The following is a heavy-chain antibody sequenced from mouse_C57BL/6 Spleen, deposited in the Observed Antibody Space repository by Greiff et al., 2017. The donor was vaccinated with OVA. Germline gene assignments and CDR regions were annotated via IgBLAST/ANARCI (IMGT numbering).Heavy chain of an antibody. D-gene: IGHD2-3*01. V-gene: IGHV1-64*01. J-gene: IGHJ2*01. CDR3: ARGWLLRFDY. CDR2: IHPNSGST. Sequence: QVQLKQPGAELVKPGASVKLSCKASGYTFTSYWMHWVKQRPGQGLEWIGMIHPNSGSTNYNEKLKSKATLTVDKSSSTAYMQLSSLTSEDSAVYYCARGWLLRFDYWGQGTTLTVSS. CDR1: GYTFTSYW.